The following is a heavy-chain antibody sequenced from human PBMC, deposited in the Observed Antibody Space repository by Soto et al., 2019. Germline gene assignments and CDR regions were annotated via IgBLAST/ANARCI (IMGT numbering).Heavy chain of an antibody. CDR1: GFTFSNAW. CDR3: AKVPASLKTFDY. V-gene: IGHV3-15*07. Sequence: GGSLRLSCAASGFTFSNAWINWVRQAPGKGLEWVGRIKSKTDGGTTDFAAPVKGRFAISRDDSKNMVYLQMNNLRAEDTAIYFCAKVPASLKTFDYWGQGTLVTVSS. CDR2: IKSKTDGGTT. J-gene: IGHJ4*02. D-gene: IGHD2-2*01.